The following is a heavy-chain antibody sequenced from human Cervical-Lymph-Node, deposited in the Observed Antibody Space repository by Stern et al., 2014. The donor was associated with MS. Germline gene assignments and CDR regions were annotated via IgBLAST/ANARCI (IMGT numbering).Heavy chain of an antibody. CDR1: GFSLSHVRMG. CDR3: ARMMQHLAGDAFDI. Sequence: VTLKESGPVLVKPTETLTLTCTVSGFSLSHVRMGVSWIRQPPGKALEWLAHILSNDEKSYTTSLKGRLTISKDISKSQVILTMTHMDPADTATYYCARMMQHLAGDAFDIWGQGTMVSVSS. CDR2: ILSNDEK. D-gene: IGHD6-13*01. V-gene: IGHV2-26*01. J-gene: IGHJ3*02.